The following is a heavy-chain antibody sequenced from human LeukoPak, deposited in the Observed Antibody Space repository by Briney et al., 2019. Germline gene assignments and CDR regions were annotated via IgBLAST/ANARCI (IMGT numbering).Heavy chain of an antibody. J-gene: IGHJ5*02. CDR3: ARDPHSSGWQNWFDP. V-gene: IGHV1-2*02. D-gene: IGHD6-25*01. Sequence: GASVKVSCKASGYTFTDYYIHWVRQAPGQGLEWMGWINPNSGGTNFAQNFQGRVTMTRDTSISTAYMELSRLRSDDTAVYYCARDPHSSGWQNWFDPWGQGTLVTVSS. CDR2: INPNSGGT. CDR1: GYTFTDYY.